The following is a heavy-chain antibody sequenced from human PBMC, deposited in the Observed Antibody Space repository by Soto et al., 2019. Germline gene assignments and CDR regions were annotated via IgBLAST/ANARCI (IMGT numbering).Heavy chain of an antibody. CDR2: IYESGYT. CDR1: GASVSTGAYY. CDR3: VRALRHTAMVYPWFDP. J-gene: IGHJ5*02. Sequence: SETLSLTCTVSGASVSTGAYYWGWVRQRLGRGLEWIGYIYESGYTYYNTSLKSRLTISLDRSNNQFSLGLTSVTAADTAVYYCVRALRHTAMVYPWFDPWGQGTLVTVSS. V-gene: IGHV4-31*03. D-gene: IGHD5-18*01.